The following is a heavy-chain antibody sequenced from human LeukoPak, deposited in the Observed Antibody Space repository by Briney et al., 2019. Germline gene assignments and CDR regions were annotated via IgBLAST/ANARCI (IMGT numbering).Heavy chain of an antibody. J-gene: IGHJ4*02. CDR3: AKDMSWGLDTEYYFDY. CDR2: ISWNSGSI. CDR1: GFTFDDYA. D-gene: IGHD1-26*01. Sequence: GGSLRLSCAASGFTFDDYAMHWVRQAPGKGLEWVSGISWNSGSIGYADSVKGRFTISRDNAKNSLYLQMNSLRAEGMALYYCAKDMSWGLDTEYYFDYWGQGTLVTVSS. V-gene: IGHV3-9*03.